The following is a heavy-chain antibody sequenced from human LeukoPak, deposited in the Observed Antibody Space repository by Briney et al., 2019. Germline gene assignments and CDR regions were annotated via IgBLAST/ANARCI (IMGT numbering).Heavy chain of an antibody. Sequence: PSETLSLTCAVYGGSFSGHYWSWIRQPPGKGLEWIGEINQSGSTNYNPSLKSRVTISVDTSKNQFSLKLSSVTAADTAVYYCARDSYYYDSGGYYYVGAFDIWGQGTMVTVSS. CDR3: ARDSYYYDSGGYYYVGAFDI. V-gene: IGHV4-34*01. CDR1: GGSFSGHY. CDR2: INQSGST. J-gene: IGHJ3*02. D-gene: IGHD3-22*01.